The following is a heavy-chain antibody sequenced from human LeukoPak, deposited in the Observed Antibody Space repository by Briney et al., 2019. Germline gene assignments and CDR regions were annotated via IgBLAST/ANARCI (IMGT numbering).Heavy chain of an antibody. J-gene: IGHJ4*02. CDR1: GFTFSSYA. D-gene: IGHD5-24*01. CDR3: ARDYGDGYNFPGH. V-gene: IGHV3-21*03. CDR2: ISSSHSYI. Sequence: PGGSLRLSCAASGFTFSSYAMNWVRQAPGRGLEWVSSISSSHSYIYYADSVKGRFTISRDNAKNSLYLQMNSLRAEDTAAYYCARDYGDGYNFPGHWGQGTLVTVSS.